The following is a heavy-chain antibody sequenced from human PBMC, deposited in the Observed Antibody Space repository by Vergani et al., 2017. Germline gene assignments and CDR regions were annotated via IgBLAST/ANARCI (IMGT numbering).Heavy chain of an antibody. D-gene: IGHD3-10*01. Sequence: QVRLQESGPGLVKPSETLSLTCSVSGGSMSGYYWSWIRQPPGKELEWIGYMYHSGSINYNPSLETRVTISGDTSKNQFSLKLNSVTAADTAVYYCGRVADFYGLGSRLLDLWGQGILVTVSS. CDR2: MYHSGSI. CDR3: GRVADFYGLGSRLLDL. CDR1: GGSMSGYY. V-gene: IGHV4-59*01. J-gene: IGHJ5*02.